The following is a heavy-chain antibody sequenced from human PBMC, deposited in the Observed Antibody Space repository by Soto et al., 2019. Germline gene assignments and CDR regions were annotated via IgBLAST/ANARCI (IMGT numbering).Heavy chain of an antibody. Sequence: QVQLVQSGPEVKKPRASVEVSCKASGYTFSSYGISWVRQAPGQGLEWMGRISAYYGNTNYTQKLQGKVSMATDISASTAYMERSSLTSDDTAVYYCAKERDGAGSGVLDVYGVDVWGQGTTVTDSS. J-gene: IGHJ6*02. CDR3: AKERDGAGSGVLDVYGVDV. CDR2: ISAYYGNT. D-gene: IGHD2-8*02. CDR1: GYTFSSYG. V-gene: IGHV1-18*01.